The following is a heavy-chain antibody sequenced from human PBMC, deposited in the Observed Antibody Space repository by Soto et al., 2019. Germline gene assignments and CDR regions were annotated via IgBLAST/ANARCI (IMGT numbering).Heavy chain of an antibody. D-gene: IGHD6-19*01. J-gene: IGHJ4*02. CDR1: GFTFSSYA. V-gene: IGHV3-23*01. CDR2: ISGSGGST. CDR3: AKDHNRFSVAGTWDY. Sequence: PGGSLRLSCAASGFTFSSYAMSWVRQAPGKGLEWVSAISGSGGSTYYADSVKGRFTISRDNSKNTLYLQMNSLRAEDTAVYYCAKDHNRFSVAGTWDYWGQGTLVTVSS.